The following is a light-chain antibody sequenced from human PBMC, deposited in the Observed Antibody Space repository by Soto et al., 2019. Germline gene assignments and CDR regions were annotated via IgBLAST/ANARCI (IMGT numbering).Light chain of an antibody. CDR3: QQYGSSPFT. Sequence: EIVLTQSPGTLSLSPGDRATLSCRASQTIRNNYLAWYQQKPGQAPRLLIYGASNRATGIPDRFSGSGSGTDFTLTISKLEPEDFAVYYCQQYGSSPFTFGPGTKVDIK. CDR1: QTIRNNY. V-gene: IGKV3-20*01. J-gene: IGKJ3*01. CDR2: GAS.